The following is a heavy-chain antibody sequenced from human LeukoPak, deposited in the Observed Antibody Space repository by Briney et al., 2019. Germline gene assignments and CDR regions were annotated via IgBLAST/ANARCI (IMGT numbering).Heavy chain of an antibody. J-gene: IGHJ3*02. CDR3: AKEGAI. Sequence: GGSLRLSCAASGFTYSSYGMQWVGQAPGKGLEWVAVISYDGSNKYYADSVKGRFTISRDNSKNTLYLQMNSLRAEDTAVYYCAKEGAIWGQGTMVTVSS. CDR2: ISYDGSNK. V-gene: IGHV3-30*18. CDR1: GFTYSSYG.